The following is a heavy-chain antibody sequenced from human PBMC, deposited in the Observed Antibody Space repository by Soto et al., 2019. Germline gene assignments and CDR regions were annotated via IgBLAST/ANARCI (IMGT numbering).Heavy chain of an antibody. V-gene: IGHV1-69*13. J-gene: IGHJ6*02. D-gene: IGHD1-7*01. CDR2: IIPIFGTA. Sequence: SVKVSCKASGGTFSSYAISWLRQAPGQGLEWMGGIIPIFGTANYAQKFQGRVTITAHESTSTAYMELSSLRSEDTAVYYCARVGLTGTSISSLYYGMDVWGQGTTVTVSS. CDR1: GGTFSSYA. CDR3: ARVGLTGTSISSLYYGMDV.